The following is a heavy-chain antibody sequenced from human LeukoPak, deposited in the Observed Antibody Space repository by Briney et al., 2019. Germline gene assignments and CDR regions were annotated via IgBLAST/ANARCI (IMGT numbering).Heavy chain of an antibody. V-gene: IGHV3-21*01. CDR3: ARDQLYYYDSSGYLTPPFDY. J-gene: IGHJ4*02. CDR2: ISSSSSYI. CDR1: GFTFSSYS. Sequence: KSGGSLRLSCAASGFTFSSYSMNWVRQAPGKGLEWVPSISSSSSYIYYADSGKGRFTISRDNARNSLYLKMNNLRAEDTAVYYCARDQLYYYDSSGYLTPPFDYWRQGTLVTVSS. D-gene: IGHD3-22*01.